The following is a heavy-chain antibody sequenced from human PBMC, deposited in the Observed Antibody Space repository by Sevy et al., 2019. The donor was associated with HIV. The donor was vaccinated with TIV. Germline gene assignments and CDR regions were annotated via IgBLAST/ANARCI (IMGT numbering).Heavy chain of an antibody. CDR3: ARHCGDSSGYYYVDNWFDP. Sequence: SETLSLTCAVSGYSISSGYYWGWIRQPPGKGLEWIGSIYHSGSTYYNPSLKSRVTMSVDTSKNQFSLKLSSVTAADTAVYYCARHCGDSSGYYYVDNWFDPWGQGTLVTVSS. CDR2: IYHSGST. V-gene: IGHV4-38-2*01. CDR1: GYSISSGYY. D-gene: IGHD3-22*01. J-gene: IGHJ5*02.